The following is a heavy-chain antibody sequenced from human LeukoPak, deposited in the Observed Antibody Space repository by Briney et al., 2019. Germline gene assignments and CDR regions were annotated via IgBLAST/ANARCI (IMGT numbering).Heavy chain of an antibody. J-gene: IGHJ4*02. V-gene: IGHV3-48*01. CDR1: GFTFSRYS. D-gene: IGHD2-2*02. Sequence: GGSLRLSCAASGFTFSRYSMNWVRQAPGKGLEWVSYISSSSSTVYYADSVTGRFTISRDNAKNSLYLQMNSLRAEDTAVYYCATDIVVVPGAIGFDYWGQGTLVTVSS. CDR3: ATDIVVVPGAIGFDY. CDR2: ISSSSSTV.